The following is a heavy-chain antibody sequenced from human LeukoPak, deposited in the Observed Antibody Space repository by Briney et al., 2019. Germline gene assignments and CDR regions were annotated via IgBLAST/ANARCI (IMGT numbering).Heavy chain of an antibody. Sequence: SETLSLTCIVSGGSVSSSSYYWGWIRQPPGKGLEWIGSIYYSGSTYYNPSLKSRVTISVDTSKNQFSLKLSSVTAADTAVYYCARSIDLDYGEYRTWFDPWGQGTLVTVSS. D-gene: IGHD4-17*01. CDR2: IYYSGST. CDR3: ARSIDLDYGEYRTWFDP. V-gene: IGHV4-39*01. J-gene: IGHJ5*02. CDR1: GGSVSSSSYY.